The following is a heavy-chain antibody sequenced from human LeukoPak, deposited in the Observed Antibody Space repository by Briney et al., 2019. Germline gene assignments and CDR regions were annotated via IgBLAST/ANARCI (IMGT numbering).Heavy chain of an antibody. CDR1: GFTFSNAW. J-gene: IGHJ3*02. D-gene: IGHD1-26*01. CDR3: TTARYSGSYYWSGDAFDI. Sequence: PGGSLRLSCAASGFTFSNAWMSWVRQAPGKGLEWVCRIKSKTDGGTTDYAAPVKGRFTISRDDSKNTLYLQMNSLKSEDTAVYYCTTARYSGSYYWSGDAFDIWGQGTMVTVSS. V-gene: IGHV3-15*01. CDR2: IKSKTDGGTT.